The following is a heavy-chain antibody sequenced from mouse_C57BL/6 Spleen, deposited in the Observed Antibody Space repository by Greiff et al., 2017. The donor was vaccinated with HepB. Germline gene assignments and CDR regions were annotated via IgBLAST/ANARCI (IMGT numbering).Heavy chain of an antibody. CDR3: ARGGSSGSQAMDY. CDR2: INPSNGGT. D-gene: IGHD3-2*02. Sequence: VQLQQSGTELVKPGASVKLSCKASGYTFTSYWMHWVKQRPGQGLEWIGNINPSNGGTNYNEKFKSKATLTVDKSSSTAYMQLSSLTSEDSAVYYCARGGSSGSQAMDYWGQGTSVTVSS. J-gene: IGHJ4*01. CDR1: GYTFTSYW. V-gene: IGHV1-53*01.